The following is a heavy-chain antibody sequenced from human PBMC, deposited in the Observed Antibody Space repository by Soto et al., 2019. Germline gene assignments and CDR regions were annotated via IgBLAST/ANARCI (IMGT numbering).Heavy chain of an antibody. CDR1: GGTFSSYA. D-gene: IGHD3-22*01. V-gene: IGHV1-69*18. CDR2: IIPFIGTA. Sequence: QVQLVQSGAEVKKPGSSVTVSCKASGGTFSSYAISWVRQAPGQGLEWMGRIIPFIGTANYAQKFQGRVTITADESTSTLYMELTSLRSEDTAVYYCARVVITTVPASYYYGMDVWGQGTTVTVSS. J-gene: IGHJ6*02. CDR3: ARVVITTVPASYYYGMDV.